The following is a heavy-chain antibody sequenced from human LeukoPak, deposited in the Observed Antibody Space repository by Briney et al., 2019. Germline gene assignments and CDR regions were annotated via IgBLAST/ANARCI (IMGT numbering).Heavy chain of an antibody. V-gene: IGHV1-69*13. CDR3: AQRWLQFLYFDY. CDR2: IIPIFGTA. Sequence: GASVKVSCKASGGTFSSYAISWVRQAPGQGLEWMGGIIPIFGTANYAQKFQGRVTITADESTSTAYMELSSLRSEDTAVYYCAQRWLQFLYFDYWGQGTLVTVSS. D-gene: IGHD5-24*01. CDR1: GGTFSSYA. J-gene: IGHJ4*02.